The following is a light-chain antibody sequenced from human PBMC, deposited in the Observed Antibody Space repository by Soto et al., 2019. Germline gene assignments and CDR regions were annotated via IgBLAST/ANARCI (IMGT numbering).Light chain of an antibody. CDR1: QGISSF. Sequence: DIQLTQSPSFLSESVGDRVTITCRASQGISSFLAWCQQKPGKAPKLLIYAASTLQSGVPSRFSGSGSGTEFTLTISSLQPEDFATYYCQQRNSYPLTFGGGTKVEIK. CDR2: AAS. CDR3: QQRNSYPLT. J-gene: IGKJ4*01. V-gene: IGKV1-9*01.